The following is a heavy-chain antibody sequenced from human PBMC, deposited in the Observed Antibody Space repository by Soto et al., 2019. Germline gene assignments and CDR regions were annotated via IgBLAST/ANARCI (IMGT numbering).Heavy chain of an antibody. J-gene: IGHJ4*02. D-gene: IGHD3-3*01. CDR3: ARYGSGYYGEY. CDR2: ISSSSSYL. CDR1: GFTFSSYS. Sequence: EVQLVASGVGLVKTGGSLRLSCAASGFTFSSYSLNWVRQAPGKGLEWVSAISSSSSYLYYADSVQGRFNISRDNAKKSLYLQMNSLRAEDTAVYYCARYGSGYYGEYWGQGTLVTVSS. V-gene: IGHV3-21*01.